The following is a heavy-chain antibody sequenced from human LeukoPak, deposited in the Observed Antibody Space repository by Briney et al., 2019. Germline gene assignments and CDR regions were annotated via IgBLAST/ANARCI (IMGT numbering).Heavy chain of an antibody. CDR3: ATYHQRFDP. CDR2: MYYRGST. J-gene: IGHJ5*02. CDR1: GGSISSSSSY. V-gene: IGHV4-39*02. D-gene: IGHD2-2*01. Sequence: KPSETLSLTCTVSGGSISSSSSYWGWIRQSPGKGLEWIGNMYYRGSTYYNPSLKSRVTISVDASRNLFSLKLSSVTAADTAVYYCATYHQRFDPWGQGTLVTVSS.